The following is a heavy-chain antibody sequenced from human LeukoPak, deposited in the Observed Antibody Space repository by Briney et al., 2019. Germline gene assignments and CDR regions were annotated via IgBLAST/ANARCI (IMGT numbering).Heavy chain of an antibody. J-gene: IGHJ6*03. D-gene: IGHD6-6*01. CDR1: GGSISSGSYY. V-gene: IGHV4-61*02. CDR2: IYTSGST. Sequence: ASRTLSLTCTVSGGSISSGSYYWSWIRQPAGKGLEWIGRIYTSGSTNYNPSLKSRVTISADTSQNQFSLNLSSVTAADTAVYYCARGESSSSPLYYYYYYMDVWGKGTTVTVSS. CDR3: ARGESSSSPLYYYYYYMDV.